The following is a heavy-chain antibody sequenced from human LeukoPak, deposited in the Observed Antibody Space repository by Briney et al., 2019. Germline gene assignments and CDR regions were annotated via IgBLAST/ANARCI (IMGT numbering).Heavy chain of an antibody. CDR2: IIPILGIA. J-gene: IGHJ6*02. CDR3: ARRSYGSGGPYYYYGMDV. D-gene: IGHD3-10*01. V-gene: IGHV1-69*04. Sequence: GSSVKVSCKASGGTFSSYAISWVRQAPGQGLEWMGRIIPILGIANYAQKFQGRVTITADKSTSTAYMELSSLRSEDTAVYYCARRSYGSGGPYYYYGMDVWGQGTTVTVSS. CDR1: GGTFSSYA.